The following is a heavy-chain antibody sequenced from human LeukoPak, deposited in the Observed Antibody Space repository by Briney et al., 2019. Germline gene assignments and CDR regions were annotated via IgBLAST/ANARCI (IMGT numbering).Heavy chain of an antibody. Sequence: PSETLSLTCTVSGGSISSSTYYWGWIRQPPGKGLEWIGRIFYSGRTYYNPSLKSRVTISVDTSKNQFSLKLSSVTAADTAVYYCARAAGYDSSGYYYVPFDYWGQGTLVTVSS. D-gene: IGHD3-22*01. CDR2: IFYSGRT. V-gene: IGHV4-39*07. CDR1: GGSISSSTYY. CDR3: ARAAGYDSSGYYYVPFDY. J-gene: IGHJ4*02.